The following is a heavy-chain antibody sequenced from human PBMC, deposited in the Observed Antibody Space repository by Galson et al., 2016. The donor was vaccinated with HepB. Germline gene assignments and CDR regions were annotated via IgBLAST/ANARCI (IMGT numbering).Heavy chain of an antibody. CDR1: GLSFKDYY. CDR3: ARAGSCFSTHCYYFDF. CDR2: ISSSGTYT. Sequence: SLRLSCAASGLSFKDYYLSWIRQTPGKGLEWLAYISSSGTYTNYADSVKGRFTISRDNAQNSLYLQMNSLRVEDTAVYYCARAGSCFSTHCYYFDFWGQGHLVAVSS. D-gene: IGHD2-2*01. V-gene: IGHV3-11*06. J-gene: IGHJ4*02.